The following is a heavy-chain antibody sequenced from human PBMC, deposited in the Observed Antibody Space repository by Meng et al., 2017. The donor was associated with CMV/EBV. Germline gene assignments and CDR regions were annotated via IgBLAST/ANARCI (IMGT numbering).Heavy chain of an antibody. J-gene: IGHJ6*02. Sequence: SQTLSLTCAISGDSVSSNSAAWNWIRQSPSRGLEWLGRTYYRSKWYNDYAVSVKSRITINPGTSKNQFSLQLNSVTPEDTAVYYCARDHGVGATYYYYYGMDVWGQGTTVTVSS. D-gene: IGHD1-26*01. CDR3: ARDHGVGATYYYYYGMDV. CDR2: TYYRSKWYN. CDR1: GDSVSSNSAA. V-gene: IGHV6-1*01.